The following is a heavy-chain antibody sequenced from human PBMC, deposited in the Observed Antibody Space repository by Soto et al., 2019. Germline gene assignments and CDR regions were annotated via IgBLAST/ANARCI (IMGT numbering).Heavy chain of an antibody. CDR2: MQPSTGRT. V-gene: IGHV1-8*01. J-gene: IGHJ4*02. Sequence: QVQLVQSGAEVREPGASVKVSCKASGYSFTSLDINWVRQTAGQGLEWMGWMQPSTGRTGYAQKCQGRVTMTRDTSINTAYMELTTLTSDETAFYYCARGVSAGVDYWGQGTLVTVSS. CDR3: ARGVSAGVDY. D-gene: IGHD1-26*01. CDR1: GYSFTSLD.